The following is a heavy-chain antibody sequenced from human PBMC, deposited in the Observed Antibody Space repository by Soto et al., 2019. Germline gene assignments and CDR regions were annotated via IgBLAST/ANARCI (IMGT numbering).Heavy chain of an antibody. CDR3: ARDNWYYDILTGTPESPHYYYYGMEV. D-gene: IGHD3-9*01. J-gene: IGHJ6*02. CDR2: ISSSSSYI. CDR1: GFTFSSYS. V-gene: IGHV3-21*01. Sequence: PGGSLRLSCAASGFTFSSYSMNWVRQAPGKGLEWVSSISSSSSYIYYADSVKGRFTISRDNAKNSLYLQMNSLRAEDTAVYYCARDNWYYDILTGTPESPHYYYYGMEVWGQGTTVTVSS.